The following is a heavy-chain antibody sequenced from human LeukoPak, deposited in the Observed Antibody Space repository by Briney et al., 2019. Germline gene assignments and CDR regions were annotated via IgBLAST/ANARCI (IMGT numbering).Heavy chain of an antibody. J-gene: IGHJ5*02. CDR3: TRDWMTAMKINCFDP. V-gene: IGHV1-18*01. Sequence: ASVKVSCKASGYTFASYGISWVRQAPGQGLEWVGWVSTYSDKTNSAQKFQGRVTMTRDTSTTTAFMELRSLKSDDTAVYYCTRDWMTAMKINCFDPWGQGTLVTVSS. CDR1: GYTFASYG. D-gene: IGHD2-21*02. CDR2: VSTYSDKT.